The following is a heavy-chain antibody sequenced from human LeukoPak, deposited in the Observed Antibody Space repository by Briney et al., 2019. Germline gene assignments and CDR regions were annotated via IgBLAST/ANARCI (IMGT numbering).Heavy chain of an antibody. Sequence: PSETLSLTCTVSGGPLSSNTYYWGWIRQPPGKGLEWIGSISHSGSAYYNPSLKSRVSISVDTSMTQMSLKLSSVTASDTAVYYCARLGAGPTYYDFWSGYSSFYFDYWGQGTLVTVSS. CDR2: ISHSGSA. CDR3: ARLGAGPTYYDFWSGYSSFYFDY. D-gene: IGHD3-3*01. CDR1: GGPLSSNTYY. J-gene: IGHJ4*02. V-gene: IGHV4-39*01.